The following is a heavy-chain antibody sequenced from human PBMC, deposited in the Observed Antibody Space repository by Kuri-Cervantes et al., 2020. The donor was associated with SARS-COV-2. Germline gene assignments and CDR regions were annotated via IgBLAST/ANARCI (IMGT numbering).Heavy chain of an antibody. CDR2: INPNSGGK. D-gene: IGHD3-10*01. CDR1: GYTFTDYY. V-gene: IGHV1-2*04. Sequence: ASVKVSCQASGYTFTDYYMHWVRQAPGQGLAWMGWINPNSGGKNNVQKFQGWVTMTRDTSISTDYMELNRLRYDDTAVYYCARGMVRGVIQYYYYGMDVWGQGTTVTVSS. CDR3: ARGMVRGVIQYYYYGMDV. J-gene: IGHJ6*02.